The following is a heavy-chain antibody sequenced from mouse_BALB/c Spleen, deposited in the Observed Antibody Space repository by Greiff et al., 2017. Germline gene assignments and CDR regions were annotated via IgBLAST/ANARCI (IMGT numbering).Heavy chain of an antibody. CDR1: GFAFSSSC. CDR2: IYTSDGGT. V-gene: IGHV1-80*01. D-gene: IGHD1-1*01. CDR3: ARDYGSCYLYFDY. J-gene: IGHJ2*01. Sequence: QVQLMQSGAELVKPGASVKISCEASGFAFSSSCMNWVKQRPGKGLEWIGRIYTSDGGTNYNGKFKGRATLTADKSSSTPYLQLSSLTSVDSAVYFCARDYGSCYLYFDYWGQGTTLTVSA.